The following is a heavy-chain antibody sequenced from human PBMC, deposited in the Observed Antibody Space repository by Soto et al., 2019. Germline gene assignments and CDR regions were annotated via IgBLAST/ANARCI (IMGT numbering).Heavy chain of an antibody. CDR3: ARGFGVANNWFDP. D-gene: IGHD3-3*01. V-gene: IGHV3-48*02. CDR1: GFTFSSYS. Sequence: EVQLVESGGGLVQPGGSLRLSCAASGFTFSSYSMNWVRQAPGKGLEWVSYISSSSSTIYYADSVKGRFTISRDNAKNSLYRQMNSRRDEDTAVYYCARGFGVANNWFDPWGQGTLVTVSS. CDR2: ISSSSSTI. J-gene: IGHJ5*02.